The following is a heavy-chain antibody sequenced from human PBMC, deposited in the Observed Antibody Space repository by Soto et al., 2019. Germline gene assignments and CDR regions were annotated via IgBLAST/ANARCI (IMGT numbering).Heavy chain of an antibody. D-gene: IGHD3-3*01. Sequence: EVQLLESGGGLVQPGGSLRLSCAASGFTFSSYAMSWVRQAPGMGLEWVSAISGSGGSTYYADSVKGRFTISRDNSKNTLYLQINSLRAEDTAVYYCAKDYFSSAGYDCWSGYYPSDYWGQGTLVTVSS. J-gene: IGHJ4*02. V-gene: IGHV3-23*01. CDR3: AKDYFSSAGYDCWSGYYPSDY. CDR1: GFTFSSYA. CDR2: ISGSGGST.